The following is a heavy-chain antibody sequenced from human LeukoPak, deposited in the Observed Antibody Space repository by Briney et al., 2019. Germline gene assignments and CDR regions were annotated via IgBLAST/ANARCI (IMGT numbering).Heavy chain of an antibody. CDR3: TGSFRYGDYRY. Sequence: PGGSLRLSCAASGFTFSSYWMHWDRQGPGKGLVWVSRINSDGSSTSDADSVKGRFTISRDNAKNTLYLQMNSLRAEDTAVYYCTGSFRYGDYRYWGQGTLVTVSS. CDR1: GFTFSSYW. D-gene: IGHD4-17*01. J-gene: IGHJ4*02. CDR2: INSDGSST. V-gene: IGHV3-74*01.